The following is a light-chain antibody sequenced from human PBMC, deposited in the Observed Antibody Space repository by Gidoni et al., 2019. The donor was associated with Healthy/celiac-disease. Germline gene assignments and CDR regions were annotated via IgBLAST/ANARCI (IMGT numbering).Light chain of an antibody. CDR1: SSDVGGYNY. Sequence: QSALTQPASVSGSPGQSITISCTGTSSDVGGYNYVSWYQQHPGKAHKLMIYDVSNRPSGVSNRFSGSKSGNTASLTISGLQAEDEADYYGSSYTSSSTLFGGGTKLTVL. V-gene: IGLV2-14*03. CDR2: DVS. CDR3: SSYTSSSTL. J-gene: IGLJ3*02.